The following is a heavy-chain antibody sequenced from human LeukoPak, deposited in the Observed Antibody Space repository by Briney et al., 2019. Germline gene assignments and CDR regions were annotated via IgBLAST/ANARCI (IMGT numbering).Heavy chain of an antibody. V-gene: IGHV3-74*01. Sequence: PGGPLRLSCVASGFTFSSTWMHWFRQGAGKGLVWLSRITSDGRTTIYADSVEGRFTISRDKAKNTLYLQMNSLRVEDTAVYYCVRDRYYVPDYWGQGTLVTVSS. D-gene: IGHD3-10*02. CDR1: GFTFSSTW. CDR2: ITSDGRTT. CDR3: VRDRYYVPDY. J-gene: IGHJ4*01.